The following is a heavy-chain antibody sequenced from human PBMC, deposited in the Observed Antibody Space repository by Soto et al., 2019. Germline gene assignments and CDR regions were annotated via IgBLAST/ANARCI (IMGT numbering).Heavy chain of an antibody. V-gene: IGHV1-2*04. CDR1: GYTFTGYH. Sequence: GASVKVSCKASGYTFTGYHMHWVRQAPGQGLEWMGWINPNSGGTNYAQKFQGWVTMTRDTSISTAYMELSRLRSDDTAVYYCARDERLAAGVYYYYGMDVWGQGTTVTVSS. J-gene: IGHJ6*02. CDR3: ARDERLAAGVYYYYGMDV. CDR2: INPNSGGT. D-gene: IGHD6-13*01.